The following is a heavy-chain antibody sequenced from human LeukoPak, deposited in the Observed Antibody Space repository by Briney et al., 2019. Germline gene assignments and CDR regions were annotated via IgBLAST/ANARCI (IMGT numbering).Heavy chain of an antibody. CDR2: ISSSSSYI. CDR3: AISPPYYYDSSGYYDSAFDI. Sequence: GGSLRLSCAASGFTVSSNYMSWVRQAPGKGLEWVSSISSSSSYIYYADSVKGRFTISRDNAKNSLYLQMNSLRAEDTAVYYCAISPPYYYDSSGYYDSAFDIWGQGTMVTVSS. V-gene: IGHV3-21*01. D-gene: IGHD3-22*01. CDR1: GFTVSSNY. J-gene: IGHJ3*02.